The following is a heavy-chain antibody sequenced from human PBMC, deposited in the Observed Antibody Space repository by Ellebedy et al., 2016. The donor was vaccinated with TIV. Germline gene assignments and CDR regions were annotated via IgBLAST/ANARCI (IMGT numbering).Heavy chain of an antibody. CDR1: GFTVSDYF. D-gene: IGHD3-16*01. CDR3: ARDPGGGGDYGDNWFDP. Sequence: GESLKIPCAASGFTVSDYFMTWVRQAPGKGLEWVSLIYKNGGTNYTDSVNGRFTITRDDSKNTLYLQMNSLRAEDTAVYYCARDPGGGGDYGDNWFDPWGQGTLVTVSS. CDR2: IYKNGGT. J-gene: IGHJ5*02. V-gene: IGHV3-66*01.